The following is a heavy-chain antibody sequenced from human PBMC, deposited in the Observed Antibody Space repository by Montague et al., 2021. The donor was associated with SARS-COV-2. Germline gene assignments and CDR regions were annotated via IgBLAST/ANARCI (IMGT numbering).Heavy chain of an antibody. V-gene: IGHV4-59*08. CDR1: GDSISSFY. CDR2: IFDSGST. D-gene: IGHD2-15*01. J-gene: IGHJ4*02. CDR3: ARHYSATLPAVY. Sequence: SETLSLTCTVSGDSISSFYWAWFRRPPGKGLEWIGYIFDSGSTNYNPSLTSRVTMSVDTSKNQFSLKVNSVTAADTAVYYCARHYSATLPAVYWGQGTLVTVSS.